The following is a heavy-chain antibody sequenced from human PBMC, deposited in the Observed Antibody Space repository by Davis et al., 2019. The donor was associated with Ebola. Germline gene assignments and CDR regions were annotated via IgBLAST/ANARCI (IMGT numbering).Heavy chain of an antibody. CDR3: ARWAWHSTSSVSAFDF. Sequence: MPSETLSLTCIVSDYSISSGYYWNWMRQPPGRGLEWIGYIYHTGYTKYNPTLRSRVIMSVDTSTSQLSLRLNSVTAADTAVHYCARWAWHSTSSVSAFDFWGPGTMVTASS. J-gene: IGHJ3*01. D-gene: IGHD6-6*01. V-gene: IGHV4-38-2*02. CDR1: DYSISSGYY. CDR2: IYHTGYT.